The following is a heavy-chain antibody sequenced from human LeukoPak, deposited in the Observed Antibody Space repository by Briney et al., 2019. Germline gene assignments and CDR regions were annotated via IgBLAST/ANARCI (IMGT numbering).Heavy chain of an antibody. J-gene: IGHJ6*03. Sequence: GASVKVSCKASGYTFTSYGISWVRQAPGQGLEWMGWISAYNGNTNYAQKLQGRVTMTTDTSTSTAYMELRSLRSDDTVVYYCARRGRYQLLGLYYYYMDVWGKGTTVTVSS. CDR1: GYTFTSYG. D-gene: IGHD2-2*01. CDR3: ARRGRYQLLGLYYYYMDV. CDR2: ISAYNGNT. V-gene: IGHV1-18*01.